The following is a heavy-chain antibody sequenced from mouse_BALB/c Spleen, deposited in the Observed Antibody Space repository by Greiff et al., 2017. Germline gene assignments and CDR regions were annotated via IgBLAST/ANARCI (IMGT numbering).Heavy chain of an antibody. V-gene: IGHV5-12-1*01. J-gene: IGHJ4*01. CDR2: ISSGGGST. CDR1: GFAFSSYD. Sequence: EVKVVESGGGLVKPGGSLKLSCAASGFAFSSYDMSWVRQTPGKRLEWVAYISSGGGSTYYPDTVKGRFTISRDNAKNTLYLQMSSLKSEDTAMYYGANQQLGLRNYYALDYWGQGTSVTVSS. CDR3: ANQQLGLRNYYALDY. D-gene: IGHD3-1*01.